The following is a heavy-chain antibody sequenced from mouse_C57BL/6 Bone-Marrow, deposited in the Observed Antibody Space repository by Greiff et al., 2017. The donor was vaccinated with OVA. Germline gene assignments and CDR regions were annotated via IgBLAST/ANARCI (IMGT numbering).Heavy chain of an antibody. V-gene: IGHV6-6*01. CDR3: TRPYYYGSSYVFAY. J-gene: IGHJ3*01. CDR1: GFTFSDAW. CDR2: IRNKANNHAT. D-gene: IGHD1-1*01. Sequence: DVHLVESGGGLVQPGGSMKLSCAASGFTFSDAWMDWVRQSPEKGLEWVAEIRNKANNHATYYAESVKGRFTISRDDSKSSVYLQMNSLRAEDTGIYYCTRPYYYGSSYVFAYWGQGTLVTVSA.